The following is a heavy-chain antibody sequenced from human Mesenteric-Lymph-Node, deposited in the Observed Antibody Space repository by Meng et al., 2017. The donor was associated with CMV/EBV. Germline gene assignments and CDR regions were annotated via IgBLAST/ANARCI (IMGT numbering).Heavy chain of an antibody. V-gene: IGHV4-39*02. Sequence: QLQLQESGRRVVKPSDSLSLKCTVSCGSMSSSWHYWGWIRQPPGKGLEWIGSIFYSGSAHYNPALESRVTISIDKSKNEFFLNLGSVTAADTAMYFCARDTLTYSYGPGWIDPWGQGTLVTVSS. D-gene: IGHD3-10*01. CDR1: CGSMSSSWHY. CDR3: ARDTLTYSYGPGWIDP. CDR2: IFYSGSA. J-gene: IGHJ5*02.